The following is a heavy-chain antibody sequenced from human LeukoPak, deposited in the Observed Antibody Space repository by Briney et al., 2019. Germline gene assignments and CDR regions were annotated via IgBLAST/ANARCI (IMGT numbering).Heavy chain of an antibody. CDR2: ISWNSGSI. CDR3: AREGPTWHSFNV. Sequence: GGSLRLSCAASGFTFDDYAMHWVRQAPGKGLEWVSGISWNSGSIGYADSVKGRFTISRDNAKNSLYLQMNSLRAEDMALYYCAREGPTWHSFNVWGQGTMVTVSS. CDR1: GFTFDDYA. J-gene: IGHJ3*01. V-gene: IGHV3-9*03.